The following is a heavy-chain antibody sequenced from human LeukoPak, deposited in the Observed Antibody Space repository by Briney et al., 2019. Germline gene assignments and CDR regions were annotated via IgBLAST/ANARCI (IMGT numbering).Heavy chain of an antibody. CDR3: ARERSGSFDY. V-gene: IGHV4-61*01. Sequence: SETLSLTCTVSGGSVSSGSYYWSWIRQPPGKGLEWIGYIYYSGSTNYNPSLKSRVTISVDTSKNQFSLKLSSVTAADTAVYYCARERSGSFDYWGQGTLVTVSS. J-gene: IGHJ4*02. CDR2: IYYSGST. CDR1: GGSVSSGSYY. D-gene: IGHD3-3*01.